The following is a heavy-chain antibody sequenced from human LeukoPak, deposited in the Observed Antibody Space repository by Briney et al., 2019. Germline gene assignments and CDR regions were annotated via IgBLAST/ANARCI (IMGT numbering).Heavy chain of an antibody. V-gene: IGHV4-39*01. Sequence: SETLSLTCTVSGASIISTSYYWGWIRRPPGKGLEWIASISYSGSTYYNPSLKSRITISIDTSKNQLSLRLSSVSAADTAVYYCALYGSGSYRDFDYWGQGTLVTVSS. CDR3: ALYGSGSYRDFDY. J-gene: IGHJ4*02. CDR1: GASIISTSYY. D-gene: IGHD3-10*01. CDR2: ISYSGST.